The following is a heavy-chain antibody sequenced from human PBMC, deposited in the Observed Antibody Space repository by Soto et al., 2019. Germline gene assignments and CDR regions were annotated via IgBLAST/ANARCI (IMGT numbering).Heavy chain of an antibody. J-gene: IGHJ6*02. Sequence: GGSLRLSCAASGFTFSSYEMNWVRQAQGKGLEWVSYISSSGSTIYYADSVKGRFTISRDNAKNSLYLQMNSLRAEDTAVYYCARDSYSSSWYYGMDVWGQGSTVTVSS. CDR2: ISSSGSTI. CDR1: GFTFSSYE. CDR3: ARDSYSSSWYYGMDV. V-gene: IGHV3-48*03. D-gene: IGHD6-13*01.